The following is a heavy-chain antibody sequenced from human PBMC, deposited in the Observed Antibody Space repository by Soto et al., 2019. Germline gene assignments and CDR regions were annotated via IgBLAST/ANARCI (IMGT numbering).Heavy chain of an antibody. Sequence: ASVKVSCKASGYTFTSYGISWVRQAPGQGLEWMGWISAYNANTNYAQKLQGRVTMTTYTSTSTAYMELRSLRSDDTAVYYCARDRAVAGYVRYYYYYMDVWGKGTTVTVSS. D-gene: IGHD6-19*01. J-gene: IGHJ6*03. V-gene: IGHV1-18*01. CDR3: ARDRAVAGYVRYYYYYMDV. CDR2: ISAYNANT. CDR1: GYTFTSYG.